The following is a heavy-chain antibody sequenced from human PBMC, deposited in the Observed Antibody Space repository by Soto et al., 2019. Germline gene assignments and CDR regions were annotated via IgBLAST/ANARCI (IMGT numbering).Heavy chain of an antibody. Sequence: QVQLVQSGAEVKKPGASVTVSCTASGYTFTSYYIHWVRQAPGQGLEWMGIINPSGGSTSYAQKFQDRVTMTRDTSTRTVYMEVGGLRSEDTAVYYCARDQEPSTLYYDYYYMDVWGKGTTVTVSS. V-gene: IGHV1-46*03. CDR3: ARDQEPSTLYYDYYYMDV. J-gene: IGHJ6*03. CDR1: GYTFTSYY. CDR2: INPSGGST.